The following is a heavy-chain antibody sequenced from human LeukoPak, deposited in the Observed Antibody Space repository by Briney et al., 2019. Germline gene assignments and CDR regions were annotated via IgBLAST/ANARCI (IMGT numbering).Heavy chain of an antibody. J-gene: IGHJ3*01. V-gene: IGHV3-7*01. CDR2: IKEDGSVK. CDR1: GFTFSSYA. CDR3: ARDSGYNALDV. D-gene: IGHD3-22*01. Sequence: GGSLRLSCAASGFTFSSYAMHWVRQAPGKGLEWVANIKEDGSVKNYVDSVRGRFTISRDNAKNSLYLELSSLRAEDTAVYYCARDSGYNALDVWGQGTMVTVSS.